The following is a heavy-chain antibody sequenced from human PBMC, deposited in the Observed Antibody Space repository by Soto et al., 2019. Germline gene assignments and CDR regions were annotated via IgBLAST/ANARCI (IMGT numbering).Heavy chain of an antibody. CDR3: ARHHVRGRTIAGAAEF. V-gene: IGHV4-34*01. J-gene: IGHJ4*02. D-gene: IGHD6-13*01. CDR1: GGSFSGYY. Sequence: PSETLSLTCAVYGGSFSGYYWSWIRQPPGKGLEWIGEINHSGNTNYNPSLKSRVTISVDTSKNPLFLNLSSVTAADTAMYYCARHHVRGRTIAGAAEFWGQGTLVTVSS. CDR2: INHSGNT.